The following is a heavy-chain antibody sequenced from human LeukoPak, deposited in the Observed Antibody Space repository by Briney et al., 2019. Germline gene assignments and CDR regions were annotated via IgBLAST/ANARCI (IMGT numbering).Heavy chain of an antibody. CDR1: GYTFTSYG. D-gene: IGHD6-13*01. CDR2: ISAYNGNT. Sequence: GASVKVSCKASGYTFTSYGISWVRQAPGQGLEGMGWISAYNGNTNYAQKLQGRVTMTTDTSTSTVYMELRSLRSDDTAVYYCARERLTSSWYDYWGQGTLVTVSS. J-gene: IGHJ4*02. V-gene: IGHV1-18*01. CDR3: ARERLTSSWYDY.